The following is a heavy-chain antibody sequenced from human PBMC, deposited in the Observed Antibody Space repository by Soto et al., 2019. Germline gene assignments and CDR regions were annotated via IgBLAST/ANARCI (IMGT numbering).Heavy chain of an antibody. Sequence: PGGSLRLSCAVSGFTFSKYWMHWVRQAPGKGLVWVSRASSEGTLTYYADSVKGRFTMSRDNAQNTLYLQMNNLRAEDTAVYYCAREGDMGSSAFDQWGQGTLVTVSS. CDR2: ASSEGTLT. CDR1: GFTFSKYW. J-gene: IGHJ4*02. CDR3: AREGDMGSSAFDQ. D-gene: IGHD3-10*01. V-gene: IGHV3-74*01.